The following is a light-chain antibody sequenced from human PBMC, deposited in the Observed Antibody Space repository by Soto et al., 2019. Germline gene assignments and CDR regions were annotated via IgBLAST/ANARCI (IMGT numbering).Light chain of an antibody. CDR1: QSVGSN. J-gene: IGKJ5*01. CDR2: GAS. Sequence: EIVLTQSPGTLSLSPGERATLSCRASQSVGSNLAWYQQKPGQAPRLLIYGASTRATGIPARFSGSGSGTDFTLTISRLEPEDFAVYYCQQYGSSQGTFGQGTRLEI. V-gene: IGKV3-20*01. CDR3: QQYGSSQGT.